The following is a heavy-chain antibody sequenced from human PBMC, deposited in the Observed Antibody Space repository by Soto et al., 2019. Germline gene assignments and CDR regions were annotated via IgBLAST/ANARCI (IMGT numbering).Heavy chain of an antibody. CDR1: GYTLTELS. J-gene: IGHJ5*02. CDR2: FDPEDGET. CDR3: ATTRETGTPFGP. V-gene: IGHV1-24*01. D-gene: IGHD1-1*01. Sequence: ASVKVSCKVSGYTLTELSMHWVRQAPGKGLEWMGGFDPEDGETIYAQKFQGRVTMTEDTSTDTAYMELSSLRSEDTAVYYCATTRETGTPFGPWGQGTLVTVSS.